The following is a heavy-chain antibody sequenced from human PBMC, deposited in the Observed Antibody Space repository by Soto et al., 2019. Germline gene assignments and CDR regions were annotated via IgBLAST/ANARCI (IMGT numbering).Heavy chain of an antibody. Sequence: PGGSLRLSCAASGFTFSSYGMHWVRQAPGKGLEWVAVISYDGSNKYYADSVKGRFTISRDNSKNTLYLQMNSLRAEDTAVYYCAKSGYTIFGVVIIENYYYGMDVWGQGTTVTV. J-gene: IGHJ6*02. D-gene: IGHD3-3*01. V-gene: IGHV3-30*18. CDR3: AKSGYTIFGVVIIENYYYGMDV. CDR2: ISYDGSNK. CDR1: GFTFSSYG.